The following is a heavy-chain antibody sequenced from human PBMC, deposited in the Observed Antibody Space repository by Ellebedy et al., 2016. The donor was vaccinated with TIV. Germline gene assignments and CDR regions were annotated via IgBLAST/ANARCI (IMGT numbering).Heavy chain of an antibody. J-gene: IGHJ4*02. V-gene: IGHV3-23*01. D-gene: IGHD3-9*01. CDR2: ISDSGSTT. CDR3: ATHYDVLPVRYRGFDY. CDR1: GFTFGSCA. Sequence: GESLKISCAASGFTFGSCAMSWVRQAPGRGLEWVAAISDSGSTTYHADAVKGRFTISRDNSKNKLYLQMNSLSAEDTALYYCATHYDVLPVRYRGFDYWGRGTLVTVSS.